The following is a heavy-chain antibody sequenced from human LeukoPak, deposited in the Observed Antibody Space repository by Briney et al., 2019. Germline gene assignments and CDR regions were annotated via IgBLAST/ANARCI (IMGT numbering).Heavy chain of an antibody. V-gene: IGHV3-30*04. J-gene: IGHJ4*02. CDR3: ARDRGPEGGGYFDH. CDR1: GFTFSSYA. CDR2: ISYDGSNK. D-gene: IGHD4-23*01. Sequence: GGSLRLSCAASGFTFSSYAMHWVRQAPGKGLEWVAVISYDGSNKYYADSVKGRFTISRDNSKNTLYLQMNSLRAEDTALYYCARDRGPEGGGYFDHWGQGTLVTVSS.